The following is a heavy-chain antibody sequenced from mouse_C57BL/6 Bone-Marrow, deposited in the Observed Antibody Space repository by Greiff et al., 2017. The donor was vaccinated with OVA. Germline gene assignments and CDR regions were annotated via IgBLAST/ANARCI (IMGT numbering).Heavy chain of an antibody. CDR1: GYTFTSYW. Sequence: QVQLQQPGAELVKPGASVKLSCKASGYTFTSYWMHWVKQRPGQGLEWIGMIHPNSGSTNYNEKFKSKATLTVDKSSCTAYMPLSSLTSEDSAVYYCARSYGGNYHYWGQGTTLTVSS. CDR2: IHPNSGST. CDR3: ARSYGGNYHY. V-gene: IGHV1-64*01. D-gene: IGHD1-1*02. J-gene: IGHJ2*01.